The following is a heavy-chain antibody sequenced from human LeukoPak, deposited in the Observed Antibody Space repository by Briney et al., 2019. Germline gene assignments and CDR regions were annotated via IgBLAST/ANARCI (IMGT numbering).Heavy chain of an antibody. CDR3: ARDNEHYDYVWGSYRRRGCFDY. Sequence: PGGSLRLSCAASGFTFSSYWMSWVRQAPGKGLEWVANIKQDGSEKYYVDSVKGRFTISRDNAKNSLYLQVNSLRAEDTAVYYCARDNEHYDYVWGSYRRRGCFDYWGQGTLVTVSS. CDR2: IKQDGSEK. V-gene: IGHV3-7*01. CDR1: GFTFSSYW. D-gene: IGHD3-16*02. J-gene: IGHJ4*02.